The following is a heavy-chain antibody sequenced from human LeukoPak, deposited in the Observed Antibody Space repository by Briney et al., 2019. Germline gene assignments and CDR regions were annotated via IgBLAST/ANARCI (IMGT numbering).Heavy chain of an antibody. CDR3: ARAPARVAFDI. V-gene: IGHV4-31*03. J-gene: IGHJ3*02. CDR2: IYYSGST. CDR1: GGSISSGGYY. Sequence: PSETLSLTCTVSGGSISSGGYYWSWIRQHPGKGLEWIGYIYYSGSTYYNPYLKSRVTISVDTSKNQFSLKLSSVTAADTAVYYCARAPARVAFDIWGQGTMVTVSS.